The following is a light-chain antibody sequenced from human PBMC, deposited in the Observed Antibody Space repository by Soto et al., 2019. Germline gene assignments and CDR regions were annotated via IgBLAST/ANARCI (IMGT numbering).Light chain of an antibody. CDR2: GAS. V-gene: IGKV3-20*01. J-gene: IGKJ5*01. Sequence: EIVLTQSPGTLSVSPGERVTLSCRASQSVGRSYLAWFQQKSGQAPRLLIYGASSRATGITDRFSGSGSGTDFTLTISRLAPHDSAVYCCQKHATRPMTFAHGTPPEI. CDR1: QSVGRSY. CDR3: QKHATRPMT.